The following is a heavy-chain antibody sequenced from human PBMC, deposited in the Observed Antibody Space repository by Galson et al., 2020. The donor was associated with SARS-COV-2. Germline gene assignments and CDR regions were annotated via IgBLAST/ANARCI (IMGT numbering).Heavy chain of an antibody. CDR3: ATGPAVFPHYWFDP. V-gene: IGHV1-24*01. Sequence: ASVKVSCKVSGYTLTELSMHWVRQAPGKGLEWMGGFDPEDGETIYAQKFQGRVTMTEDTSTDTAYMELSSLRSEDTAVYYCATGPAVFPHYWFDPWGQGTLVTVSS. CDR1: GYTLTELS. CDR2: FDPEDGET. J-gene: IGHJ5*02. D-gene: IGHD2-21*01.